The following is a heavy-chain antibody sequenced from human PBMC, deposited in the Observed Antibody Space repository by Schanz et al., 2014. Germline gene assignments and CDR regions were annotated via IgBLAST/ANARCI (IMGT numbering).Heavy chain of an antibody. CDR3: ARDPQYYYGSGRGY. CDR2: ITPKLGKE. V-gene: IGHV1-69*08. D-gene: IGHD3-10*01. CDR1: GGTFRSYT. J-gene: IGHJ4*02. Sequence: QVQLVQSGAEVKKPGSSVKVSCKASGGTFRSYTVSWVRQAPGQGLEWMGKITPKLGKEDYAKKFQGRGTIPADISTSTAYMELISLTSEDTAVYYCARDPQYYYGSGRGYWGQGTLVTVSS.